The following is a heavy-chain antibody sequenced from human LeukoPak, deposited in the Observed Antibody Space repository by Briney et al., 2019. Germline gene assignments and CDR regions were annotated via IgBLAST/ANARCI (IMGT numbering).Heavy chain of an antibody. CDR2: IYSGGSI. Sequence: PGRSLRLSCAASGFTVSSNYMSWVRQAPGKGLDGVYLIYSGGSIYYADSVKGRFTISRDNSKNMVYFQMNSLRAEDTAVYYCARAFYGDYTGPWYFDLWGRGTLVTVSS. V-gene: IGHV3-53*01. CDR3: ARAFYGDYTGPWYFDL. D-gene: IGHD4-17*01. J-gene: IGHJ2*01. CDR1: GFTVSSNY.